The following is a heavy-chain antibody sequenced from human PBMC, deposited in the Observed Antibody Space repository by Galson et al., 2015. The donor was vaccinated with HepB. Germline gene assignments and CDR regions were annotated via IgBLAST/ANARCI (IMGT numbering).Heavy chain of an antibody. D-gene: IGHD2-2*01. CDR1: GFTFSRYG. CDR2: IWYDGSRQ. V-gene: IGHV3-33*01. Sequence: SLRLSCAASGFTFSRYGMLWVRQAPGKGLAWVAIIWYDGSRQEYRDSVRGRFTVSRDDSKNTLFLQMNSLRAEDTAVYYCARDLGHWSSTGSYIDVWGKGTTVTVSS. CDR3: ARDLGHWSSTGSYIDV. J-gene: IGHJ6*03.